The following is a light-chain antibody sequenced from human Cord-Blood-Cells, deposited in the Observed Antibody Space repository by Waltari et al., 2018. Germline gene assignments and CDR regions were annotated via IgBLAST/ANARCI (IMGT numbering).Light chain of an antibody. CDR2: DAS. J-gene: IGKJ4*01. Sequence: EIVLTQSPATLSLSPGERANLSCRASQSVSSYLAWYQQKPGQAPWLLIHDASHSATGIPARCGGSGSGTCFTLTISSLGPEDFAVYYCQQRSNWPLTFGGGTKVEIK. CDR1: QSVSSY. V-gene: IGKV3-11*01. CDR3: QQRSNWPLT.